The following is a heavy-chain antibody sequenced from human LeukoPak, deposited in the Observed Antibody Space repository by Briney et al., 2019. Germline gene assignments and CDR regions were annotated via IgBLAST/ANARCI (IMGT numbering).Heavy chain of an antibody. CDR2: ISGSGGST. D-gene: IGHD4-17*01. CDR3: AKTTGYGDDNWFDP. Sequence: RAGGSLRLSCAASGFTFSSYGMSWVRQAPGKGLEWVSAISGSGGSTYYADSVKGRFTISRDNSKNTLYLQMNSLRAEDTAVYYCAKTTGYGDDNWFDPWGQGTLVTVSS. V-gene: IGHV3-23*01. J-gene: IGHJ5*02. CDR1: GFTFSSYG.